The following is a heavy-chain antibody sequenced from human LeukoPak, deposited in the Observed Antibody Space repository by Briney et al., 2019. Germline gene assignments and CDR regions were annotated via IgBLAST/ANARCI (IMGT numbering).Heavy chain of an antibody. CDR2: ISSSGGII. J-gene: IGHJ4*02. Sequence: PGGSLRLSCAAPGFTFSTYEMKWVGQSPGKGLEWVSFISSSGGIIYYADSVQVRFIISRENAKIFLYMQLNSLRAEDTAVYYCARDHISGRHCDLWGQGILVTVSS. CDR3: ARDHISGRHCDL. CDR1: GFTFSTYE. D-gene: IGHD6-19*01. V-gene: IGHV3-48*03.